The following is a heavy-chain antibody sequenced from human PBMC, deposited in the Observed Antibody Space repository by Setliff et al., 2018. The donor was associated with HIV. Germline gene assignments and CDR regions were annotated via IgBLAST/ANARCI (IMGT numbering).Heavy chain of an antibody. CDR3: ARHNRGPLWWYFDL. CDR1: GGSVSNSNYY. V-gene: IGHV4-39*01. Sequence: SETLSLTCTVSGGSVSNSNYYWGWIRQPPGKGLEWIGSIYYSGSTNDNPSLKSRLTISVDTSKKQFSLRLSSVTATDTALYYCARHNRGPLWWYFDLWGRGTPVTVSS. D-gene: IGHD5-12*01. J-gene: IGHJ2*01. CDR2: IYYSGST.